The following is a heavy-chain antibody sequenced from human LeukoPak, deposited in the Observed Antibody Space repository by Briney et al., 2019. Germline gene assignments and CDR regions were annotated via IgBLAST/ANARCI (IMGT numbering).Heavy chain of an antibody. V-gene: IGHV3-11*01. CDR1: GFTFSDYY. D-gene: IGHD6-6*01. CDR3: ARDHSSSSGPKGLDY. CDR2: LSSSGSSI. J-gene: IGHJ4*02. Sequence: GSLRLSCAASGFTFSDYYMSWIRQAPGKGLEWVSYLSSSGSSIYYSDSVKGRFTIFRDNAKNSLYLQMNSLRAEDTAVYYCARDHSSSSGPKGLDYWGQGTLVTVSS.